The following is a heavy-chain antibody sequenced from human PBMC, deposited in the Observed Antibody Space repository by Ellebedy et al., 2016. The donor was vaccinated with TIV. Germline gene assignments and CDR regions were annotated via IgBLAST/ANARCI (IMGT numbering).Heavy chain of an antibody. CDR2: LLTDGLEK. CDR1: GFSLSDYG. Sequence: PGGSLRLSCVASGFSLSDYGMHWVRQAPGKGLEWVTILLTDGLEKYYGDSVKGRFTISRDNSKNTLYLQMNSLRAEDTAVYYCVRETYRKYTWGTTGFDSWGQGTLVTASS. V-gene: IGHV3-33*01. D-gene: IGHD3-16*01. CDR3: VRETYRKYTWGTTGFDS. J-gene: IGHJ5*01.